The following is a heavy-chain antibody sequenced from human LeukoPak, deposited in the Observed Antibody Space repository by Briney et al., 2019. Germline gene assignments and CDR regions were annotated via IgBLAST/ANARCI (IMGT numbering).Heavy chain of an antibody. D-gene: IGHD1-26*01. CDR3: AKMKGHPLPKYYMDV. J-gene: IGHJ6*01. CDR1: GFTFSSYA. Sequence: GGSLRLSCAASGFTFSSYAMSWVRQAPGKGLEWVSGIVGSGENKLYADSVKGLFTISRSNSKNTPYLEMNSLRAEDTAIYYCAKMKGHPLPKYYMDVWGQGTTVTVAS. CDR2: IVGSGENK. V-gene: IGHV3-23*01.